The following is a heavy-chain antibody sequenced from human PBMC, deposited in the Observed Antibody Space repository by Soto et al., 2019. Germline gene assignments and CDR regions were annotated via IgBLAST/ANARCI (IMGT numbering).Heavy chain of an antibody. CDR2: IYYSGST. V-gene: IGHV4-39*01. CDR3: ARHVRAALRLNWYFDL. CDR1: GGSISSSSYY. J-gene: IGHJ2*01. Sequence: PSETLSLTCTVSGGSISSSSYYWGWIRQPPGKGLEWIGSIYYSGSTYYNPSLKSRVTISVDTSKNQFSLKLSSVTAADTAVYYCARHVRAALRLNWYFDLWGRGTLVTVSS. D-gene: IGHD3-10*02.